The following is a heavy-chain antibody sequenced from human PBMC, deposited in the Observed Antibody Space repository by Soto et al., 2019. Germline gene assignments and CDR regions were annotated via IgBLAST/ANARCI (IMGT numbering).Heavy chain of an antibody. J-gene: IGHJ4*02. V-gene: IGHV3-30*18. Sequence: QVQLVESGGGVVQPGRSLRLSCAASGFSFSSYGMHWVRQAPGKGLEWVAMISYDGTDEYYADSVKGRFTISRDNSKNAVYLQMNSLSAEETAVYYCAKRESDWNAHFGYWGQGTLVPVFS. D-gene: IGHD1-1*01. CDR1: GFSFSSYG. CDR2: ISYDGTDE. CDR3: AKRESDWNAHFGY.